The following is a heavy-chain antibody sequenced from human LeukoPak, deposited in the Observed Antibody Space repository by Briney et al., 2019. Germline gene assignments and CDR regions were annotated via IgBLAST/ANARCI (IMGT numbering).Heavy chain of an antibody. D-gene: IGHD5-24*01. CDR2: MYHSGNT. CDR1: GYSISSGDS. V-gene: IGHV4-38-2*02. CDR3: ARVHNKESKYYYYMDV. J-gene: IGHJ6*03. Sequence: SETLSLTCTVSGYSISSGDSWGWIRQPPGKGLEWIGSMYHSGNTYYNPSLKSRVTISVDTSKNQFSLKLSSVTAADTAVYYCARVHNKESKYYYYMDVWGKGTTVTVSS.